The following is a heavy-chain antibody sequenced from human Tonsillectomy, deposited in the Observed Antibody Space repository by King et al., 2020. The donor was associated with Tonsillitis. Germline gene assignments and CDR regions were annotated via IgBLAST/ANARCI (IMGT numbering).Heavy chain of an antibody. D-gene: IGHD1-26*01. Sequence: VQLQESGPGLVKPSETLSLTCSVSNGSISYYYWTWIRQPPGKGLEWIGHIDNSGSANYNPSLRSRVTISVDTSRNQFSLNLNSVTAAGTAVYYCARGASGTFLTWFAPWGQGTLVTVSP. CDR3: ARGASGTFLTWFAP. CDR1: NGSISYYY. J-gene: IGHJ5*02. CDR2: IDNSGSA. V-gene: IGHV4-59*01.